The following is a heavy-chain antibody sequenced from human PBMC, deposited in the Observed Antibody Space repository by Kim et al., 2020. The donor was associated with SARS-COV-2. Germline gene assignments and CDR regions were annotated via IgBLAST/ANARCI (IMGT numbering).Heavy chain of an antibody. CDR3: ARQGGSYYCMDV. V-gene: IGHV4-59*08. J-gene: IGHJ6*02. D-gene: IGHD3-16*01. Sequence: NYNPSLKGRVTISVDTSKNQFSLKLSSVTAADTAVYYCARQGGSYYCMDVWGQGTTVTVSS.